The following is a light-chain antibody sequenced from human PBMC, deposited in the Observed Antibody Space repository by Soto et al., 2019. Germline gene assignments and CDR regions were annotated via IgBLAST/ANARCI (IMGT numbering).Light chain of an antibody. CDR2: EVS. J-gene: IGLJ2*01. Sequence: QSALTQPASVSGSPGQSITISCTRTSSDVGGYNYVSWYQQHPGKAPKLMIYEVSNRPSGVSNRFSGSKSGNTASLTISGLQAGDEANYYCSSYTSSNTVVFGGGTKLTVL. V-gene: IGLV2-14*01. CDR1: SSDVGGYNY. CDR3: SSYTSSNTVV.